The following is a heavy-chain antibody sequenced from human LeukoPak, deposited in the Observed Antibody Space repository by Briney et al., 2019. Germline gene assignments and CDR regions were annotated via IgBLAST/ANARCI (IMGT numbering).Heavy chain of an antibody. J-gene: IGHJ6*02. CDR2: ISWNSGSI. CDR1: GFTFDDYA. Sequence: GGSPRLSCAASGFTFDDYAMHWVRQAPGKGLEWVSGISWNSGSIGYADSVKGRFTISRDNAKNSLYLQMNSLRAEDTALYYCAKMAAAAPQDYGMDVWGQGTTVTVSS. D-gene: IGHD6-13*01. V-gene: IGHV3-9*01. CDR3: AKMAAAAPQDYGMDV.